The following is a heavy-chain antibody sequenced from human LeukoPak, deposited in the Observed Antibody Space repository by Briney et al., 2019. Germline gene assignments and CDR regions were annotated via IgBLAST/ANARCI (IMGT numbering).Heavy chain of an antibody. CDR3: AKDRAVAGTPSPGFDY. CDR2: ISWNSGSI. CDR1: GFTFDDYA. Sequence: GRSLRLSCAASGFTFDDYAMHWVRHAPGKGLEWVSGISWNSGSIGYADSVKGRFTISRDNAKNSLYLQMNSLRAEDTALYYCAKDRAVAGTPSPGFDYWGQGTLATVSS. D-gene: IGHD6-19*01. V-gene: IGHV3-9*01. J-gene: IGHJ4*02.